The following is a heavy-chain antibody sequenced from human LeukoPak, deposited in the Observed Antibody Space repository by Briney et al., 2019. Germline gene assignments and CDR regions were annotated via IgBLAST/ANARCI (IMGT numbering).Heavy chain of an antibody. V-gene: IGHV1-2*02. CDR1: GYTCTIYY. D-gene: IGHD5-18*01. J-gene: IGHJ4*02. CDR3: ARGLYSYGQYYFDY. CDR2: INPNSGGT. Sequence: GASVTVSFTSSGYTCTIYYMHWVRHAPRQGLEWMGWINPNSGGTNYAQKFQGRVTMTRDTSISTAYMELSRLRSDDTAVYYCARGLYSYGQYYFDYWGQGTLVTVSS.